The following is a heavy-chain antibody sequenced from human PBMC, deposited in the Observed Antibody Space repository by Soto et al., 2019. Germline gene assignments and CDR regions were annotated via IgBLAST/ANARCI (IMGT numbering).Heavy chain of an antibody. CDR3: ARDAAVAGNINFDY. V-gene: IGHV1-3*01. D-gene: IGHD6-19*01. CDR2: INAGNGQT. CDR1: GYIFTNYA. Sequence: GASVKVSCKTSGYIFTNYAIHWVRQGPGQRLEWMGWINAGNGQTKYSQKFQGRVTITRDTSASTAYMELGSLRSEDTAVYYCARDAAVAGNINFDYWGQGTLVTVSS. J-gene: IGHJ4*02.